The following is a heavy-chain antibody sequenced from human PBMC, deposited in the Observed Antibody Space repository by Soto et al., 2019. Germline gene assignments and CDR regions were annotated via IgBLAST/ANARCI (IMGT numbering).Heavy chain of an antibody. D-gene: IGHD2-15*01. CDR3: ARSYFNYVVDYYYYYGMDI. J-gene: IGHJ6*02. CDR1: GGTFSSYA. V-gene: IGHV1-69*01. CDR2: IIPIFGTA. Sequence: PVKGSCKGSGGTFSSYAISRVRHATGQGLEWMGGIIPIFGTANYAQKFQGRVTITADESTSTAYMELSSLRSEDTTVYYCARSYFNYVVDYYYYYGMDIWGQGTTVTVSS.